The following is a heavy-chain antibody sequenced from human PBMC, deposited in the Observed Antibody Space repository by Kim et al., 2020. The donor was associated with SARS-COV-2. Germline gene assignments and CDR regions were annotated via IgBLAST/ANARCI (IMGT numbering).Heavy chain of an antibody. CDR3: GRALWGGQHVGIDH. D-gene: IGHD3-16*01. V-gene: IGHV3-74*01. Sequence: GGSLRLSCAASGFTFSSHWMYWVRQAPGKGLVWVSRIKSDGSVTIYADSVKGRFTISRDNAKNTLYLQMNSLRAEDTAVYYCGRALWGGQHVGIDHWGQGTLVTVSS. CDR2: IKSDGSVT. J-gene: IGHJ4*02. CDR1: GFTFSSHW.